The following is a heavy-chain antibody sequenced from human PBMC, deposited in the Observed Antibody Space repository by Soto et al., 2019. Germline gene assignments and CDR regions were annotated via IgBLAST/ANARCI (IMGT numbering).Heavy chain of an antibody. D-gene: IGHD6-19*01. V-gene: IGHV4-4*02. CDR2: IYHSGST. CDR1: GASISSTDW. J-gene: IGHJ6*02. Sequence: LSLTFAVSGASISSTDWWSWVRQPPGKGLEWLGEIYHSGSTNYNPSLKSRVTISVDTSKNQFSLKLSSVTAADTAVYYCARGRVAGTYYYYYYGMDVWGQGTTVTVSS. CDR3: ARGRVAGTYYYYYYGMDV.